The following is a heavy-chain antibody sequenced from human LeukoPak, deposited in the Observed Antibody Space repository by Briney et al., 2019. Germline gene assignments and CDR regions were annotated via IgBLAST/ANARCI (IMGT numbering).Heavy chain of an antibody. CDR1: GYTFTGYY. Sequence: ASVKVSCKASGYTFTGYYMHWVRQAPGQGLEWMGWINPNSGDTNYAQKFQDRVSMTRDTSISTAYMHLSRLRSADTAVYYCARSPHILTGENFDYWGQGTLLTVSS. J-gene: IGHJ4*02. CDR2: INPNSGDT. V-gene: IGHV1-2*02. D-gene: IGHD3-9*01. CDR3: ARSPHILTGENFDY.